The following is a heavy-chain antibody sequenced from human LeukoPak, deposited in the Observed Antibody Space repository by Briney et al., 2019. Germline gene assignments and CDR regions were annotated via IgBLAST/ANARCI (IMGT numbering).Heavy chain of an antibody. V-gene: IGHV3-30*01. CDR3: ARGCGSLSLGY. J-gene: IGHJ4*02. CDR2: IAYDGNNK. Sequence: GGSLRLSCAASGFTFSSYPMDWVRHAPGKGLEWVAAIAYDGNNKYYADSVKGRFTISRDNSKNTLYLQMNSLRAEDTAVYYCARGCGSLSLGYWGQGTLVAVSS. CDR1: GFTFSSYP. D-gene: IGHD1-26*01.